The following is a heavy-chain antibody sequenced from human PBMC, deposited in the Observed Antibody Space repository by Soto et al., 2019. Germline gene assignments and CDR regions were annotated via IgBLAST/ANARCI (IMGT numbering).Heavy chain of an antibody. V-gene: IGHV3-23*01. Sequence: GGSLRLSCAASGFTFSSYAMSWVRQAPGKGLEWVSAVSGSGGSTYYADSVKGRFSISRDNSKNTLYLQMNSLRAEDTAIYYCAKDYDDSSGYYYGDDYWGQGTLVTVSS. CDR3: AKDYDDSSGYYYGDDY. J-gene: IGHJ4*02. D-gene: IGHD3-22*01. CDR1: GFTFSSYA. CDR2: VSGSGGST.